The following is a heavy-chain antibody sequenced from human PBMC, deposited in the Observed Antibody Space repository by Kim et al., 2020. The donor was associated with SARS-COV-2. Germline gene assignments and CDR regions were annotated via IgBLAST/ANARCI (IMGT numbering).Heavy chain of an antibody. CDR2: ISSSSSYI. Sequence: GGSLRLSCAASGFTLSSYSMNWVRQAPGKGLEWVSSISSSSSYIYYADSVKGRFTISRDNAKNSLYLQMNSLRAEDTAVYYCARDLEAGVSSSWYDAFDIWGQGTMVTVSS. CDR3: ARDLEAGVSSSWYDAFDI. V-gene: IGHV3-21*04. CDR1: GFTLSSYS. D-gene: IGHD6-13*01. J-gene: IGHJ3*02.